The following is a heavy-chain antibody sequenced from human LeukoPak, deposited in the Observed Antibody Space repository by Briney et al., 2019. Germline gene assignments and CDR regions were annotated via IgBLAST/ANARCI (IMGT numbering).Heavy chain of an antibody. J-gene: IGHJ4*02. CDR2: IYPGDSDT. CDR1: GYSFTGYW. Sequence: GESLKISCKGSGYSFTGYWIGWVRQMPGKGLEWMGIIYPGDSDTTYSPSFQGQVTISADKSISTAYLQWSSLKASDTAMYYCVAGTYSYYFDFWGQGTLVTVSS. CDR3: VAGTYSYYFDF. D-gene: IGHD3-10*01. V-gene: IGHV5-51*01.